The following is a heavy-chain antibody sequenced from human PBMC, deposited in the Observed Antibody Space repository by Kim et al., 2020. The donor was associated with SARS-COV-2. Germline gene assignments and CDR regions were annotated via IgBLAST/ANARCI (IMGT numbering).Heavy chain of an antibody. CDR2: IWYDGSNK. CDR3: AREGVTMVRGVWVQADYYYYGMDV. V-gene: IGHV3-33*01. J-gene: IGHJ6*02. CDR1: GFTFSSYG. Sequence: GGSLRLSCAASGFTFSSYGMHWVRQAPGKGLEWVAVIWYDGSNKYYADSVKGRFTISRDNSKNTLYLQMNSLRAEDTAVYYCAREGVTMVRGVWVQADYYYYGMDVWGQGTTVTVSS. D-gene: IGHD3-10*01.